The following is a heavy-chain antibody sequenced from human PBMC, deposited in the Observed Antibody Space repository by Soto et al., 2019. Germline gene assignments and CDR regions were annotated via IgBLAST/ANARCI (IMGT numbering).Heavy chain of an antibody. V-gene: IGHV3-23*01. D-gene: IGHD4-17*01. J-gene: IGHJ6*01. Sequence: AGSLRLSCRASGFTVNHYAMSWVRQAPGKGLEWVSAVSGRGGSTKYADSVKGRFIISRDNSNSTLYLQMDSLRGEDTAVYYCAKDSTVTTSLYFYYYGFDVWGQGTTVTVSS. CDR3: AKDSTVTTSLYFYYYGFDV. CDR2: VSGRGGST. CDR1: GFTVNHYA.